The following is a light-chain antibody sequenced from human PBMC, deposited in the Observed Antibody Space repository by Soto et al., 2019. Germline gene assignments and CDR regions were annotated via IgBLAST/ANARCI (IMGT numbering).Light chain of an antibody. Sequence: EIMLTQSPATLSLYPGERATLSCRASQSVSSYLGWYQQKPGQAPRLLIYDASNRATGIPARFSGSGSGTDFTLTISSLEPEDFAVYFCQQRSTWPLTFGGGTKVDI. CDR1: QSVSSY. J-gene: IGKJ4*01. CDR2: DAS. CDR3: QQRSTWPLT. V-gene: IGKV3-11*01.